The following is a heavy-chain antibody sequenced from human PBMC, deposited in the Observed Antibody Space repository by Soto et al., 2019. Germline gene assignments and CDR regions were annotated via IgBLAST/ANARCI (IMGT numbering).Heavy chain of an antibody. CDR3: AQSTGWPGFDF. J-gene: IGHJ4*02. CDR2: IYNSVST. V-gene: IGHV4-59*01. Sequence: PSETLSLTCIVSDGSISSNYWSWIRQPPGKGLEWIGYIYNSVSTNYNPSLKSRVTISADTSKNQFSLKLSSVTAADTAVYYCAQSTGWPGFDFWGQGTLVTVSS. CDR1: DGSISSNY. D-gene: IGHD2-8*02.